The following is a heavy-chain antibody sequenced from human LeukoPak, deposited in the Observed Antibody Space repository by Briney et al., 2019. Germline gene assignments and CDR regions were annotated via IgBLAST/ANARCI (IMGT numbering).Heavy chain of an antibody. V-gene: IGHV3-48*01. J-gene: IGHJ5*02. CDR1: GFMFSGYS. Sequence: GGSLRLSCAASGFMFSGYSMNWVRQAPGKGLEWVSYISTSSINIYYADSVKGRFTISGDNSKNTLYLQMSSLRAEDTAVYYCAKAESPDGSGIWVDWFDPWGQGTLVTVSS. CDR2: ISTSSINI. CDR3: AKAESPDGSGIWVDWFDP. D-gene: IGHD3-10*01.